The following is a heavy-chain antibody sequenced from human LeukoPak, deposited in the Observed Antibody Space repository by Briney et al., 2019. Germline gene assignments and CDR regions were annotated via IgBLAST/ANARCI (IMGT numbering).Heavy chain of an antibody. CDR2: IYYSGST. Sequence: PSETLSLTCTVSGGSISSGDYYWSWIRQPPGKGLEWIGYIYYSGSTYYTPSLKSLFTISVDTSKNQFSLNLSSVTAADTAEYYCARGASLEWLYWFDPWGQGTLVTVSS. CDR1: GGSISSGDYY. CDR3: ARGASLEWLYWFDP. J-gene: IGHJ5*02. D-gene: IGHD3-3*01. V-gene: IGHV4-30-4*08.